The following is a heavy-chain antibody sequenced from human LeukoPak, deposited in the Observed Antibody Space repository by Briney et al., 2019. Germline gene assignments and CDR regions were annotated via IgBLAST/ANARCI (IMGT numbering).Heavy chain of an antibody. Sequence: SETLSLTCTGSGGSISSYYWSWIRQPPGKGLEWIGYIYYSGSTNYNPSLKSRVTISVDTSKNQFSLKLSSVTAADTAVYYCARQSYYYDSSGYYVHYFDYWGQGTLVTVSS. V-gene: IGHV4-59*08. J-gene: IGHJ4*02. CDR3: ARQSYYYDSSGYYVHYFDY. CDR2: IYYSGST. D-gene: IGHD3-22*01. CDR1: GGSISSYY.